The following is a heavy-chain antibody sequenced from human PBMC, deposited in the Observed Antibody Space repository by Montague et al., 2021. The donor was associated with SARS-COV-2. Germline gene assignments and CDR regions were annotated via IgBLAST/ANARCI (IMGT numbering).Heavy chain of an antibody. CDR3: ARATSVRGAVSWFDP. V-gene: IGHV4-59*11. Sequence: SETLSLTCTVSGGSISSHFWSFIRQPPGKGLEWIGYINSNGSTNDNPSLRSRLTMSVDTSKNRFSLQLRSMTPADTAVYFCARATSVRGAVSWFDPWGQGILVTVSS. D-gene: IGHD3-10*01. CDR1: GGSISSHF. J-gene: IGHJ5*02. CDR2: INSNGST.